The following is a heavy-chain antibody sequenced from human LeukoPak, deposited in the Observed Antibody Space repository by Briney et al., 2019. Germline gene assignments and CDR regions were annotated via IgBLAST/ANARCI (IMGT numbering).Heavy chain of an antibody. CDR3: ARERRGYSYGPQVIDY. CDR1: GGSVSSGSYY. J-gene: IGHJ4*02. Sequence: PSETLSLTCTVSGGSVSSGSYYWSWIRQHPGKGLEWIGYIYYSGSTYYNPSLKSRVTISVDTSKNQFSLKLSSVTAADTAVYYCARERRGYSYGPQVIDYWGQGTLVTVSS. V-gene: IGHV4-31*03. D-gene: IGHD5-18*01. CDR2: IYYSGST.